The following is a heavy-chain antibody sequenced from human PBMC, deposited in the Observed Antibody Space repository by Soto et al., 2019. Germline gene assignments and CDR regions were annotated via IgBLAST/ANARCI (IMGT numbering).Heavy chain of an antibody. CDR3: ASSSGRGVGALDI. V-gene: IGHV3-21*01. J-gene: IGHJ3*02. Sequence: GGSLRLSCAASGFTFSSYSMNWVRQAPGKGLEWVSSISSSSSYIYYADSVKGRFTISRDNAKNSLYLQMNSLRAEDTAVYYCASSSGRGVGALDIWGQGTMVTVSS. D-gene: IGHD6-19*01. CDR1: GFTFSSYS. CDR2: ISSSSSYI.